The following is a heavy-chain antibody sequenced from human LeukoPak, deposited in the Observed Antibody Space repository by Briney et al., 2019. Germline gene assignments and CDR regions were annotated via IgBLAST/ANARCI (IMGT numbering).Heavy chain of an antibody. D-gene: IGHD3-22*01. CDR2: IRHDGGLK. Sequence: PGGSLRLSCVASGFSFGNWWMAWVRQAPGKGLEWVANIRHDGGLKLYGDSVKGRFTISRDNAKNSLYLEMNSLRAEDTAVYYCASSHDSSGNDWGQGTLVIVSS. V-gene: IGHV3-7*01. J-gene: IGHJ4*02. CDR1: GFSFGNWW. CDR3: ASSHDSSGND.